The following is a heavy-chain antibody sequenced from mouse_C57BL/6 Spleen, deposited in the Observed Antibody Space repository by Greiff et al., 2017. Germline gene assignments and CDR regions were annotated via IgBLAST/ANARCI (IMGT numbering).Heavy chain of an antibody. CDR1: GYAFSSSW. V-gene: IGHV1-82*01. D-gene: IGHD1-1*01. Sequence: VQLQQSGPELVKPGASVKISCKASGYAFSSSWMNWVKQRPGKGLEWIGRIYPGDGDTNYNGKFKGKDTLTADKSSSTAYMQLSSLTSEDSAVYFCATTVVGDYWGQGTTLTVSS. CDR2: IYPGDGDT. J-gene: IGHJ2*01. CDR3: ATTVVGDY.